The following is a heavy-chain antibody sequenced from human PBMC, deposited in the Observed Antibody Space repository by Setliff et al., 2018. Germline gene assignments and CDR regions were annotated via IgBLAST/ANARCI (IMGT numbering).Heavy chain of an antibody. D-gene: IGHD5-18*01. CDR3: ASSFGYSYGGYYYYGMDV. CDR1: GGSISSGSYY. J-gene: IGHJ6*02. CDR2: IYTSGST. V-gene: IGHV4-61*09. Sequence: PSETLSLTCTVSGGSISSGSYYWSWIRQPAGKGLEWIGHIYTSGSTNYNPSLKSRVTRSVDTSKNQFSLKLSSVTAADTAVYYCASSFGYSYGGYYYYGMDVWGQGTTVTVSS.